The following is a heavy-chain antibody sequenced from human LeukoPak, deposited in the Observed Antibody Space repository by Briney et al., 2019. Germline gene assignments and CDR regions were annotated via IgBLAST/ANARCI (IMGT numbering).Heavy chain of an antibody. CDR1: GYTFTGYY. Sequence: GASVKVSCKASGYTFTGYYMHWVRQAPGQGLEWMGRINPNSGGTNYAQKFQGRVTMTRDTSISTAYLELSRLRSDDTAVYYCARDNQYYYDSSGYLGDYWGRGTLVTVSS. V-gene: IGHV1-2*06. CDR3: ARDNQYYYDSSGYLGDY. D-gene: IGHD3-22*01. J-gene: IGHJ4*02. CDR2: INPNSGGT.